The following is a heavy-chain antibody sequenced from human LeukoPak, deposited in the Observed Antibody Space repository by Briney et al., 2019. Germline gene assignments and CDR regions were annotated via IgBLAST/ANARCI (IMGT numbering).Heavy chain of an antibody. V-gene: IGHV3-9*03. J-gene: IGHJ6*03. CDR3: AKGVGTSYHYHMDA. D-gene: IGHD1-26*01. CDR1: GFTFDEYA. CDR2: ISWNTYDT. Sequence: GRSLRLSCAAPGFTFDEYAMHWVRQPPGKGLEWVAGISWNTYDTGYADSVKGRFTISRDNAKNSLSLQMNSLRDEDMALYYCAKGVGTSYHYHMDAWGKGTTVIVSS.